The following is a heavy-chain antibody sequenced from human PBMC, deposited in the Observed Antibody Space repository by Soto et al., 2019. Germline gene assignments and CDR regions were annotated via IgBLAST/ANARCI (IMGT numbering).Heavy chain of an antibody. CDR1: GFTFNTYD. V-gene: IGHV3-21*01. D-gene: IGHD2-21*01. CDR3: VRSGTAGLLRHGWLDT. J-gene: IGHJ5*02. Sequence: VQLVESGGGLVKPGGSLRLSCAASGFTFNTYDMNWVRQAPGKGLEWVSAITTSSAYIYYADSLKGRITISRDNAKNSLCLQMNSLSAEDTAVYYCVRSGTAGLLRHGWLDTWGQGTLVTVSS. CDR2: ITTSSAYI.